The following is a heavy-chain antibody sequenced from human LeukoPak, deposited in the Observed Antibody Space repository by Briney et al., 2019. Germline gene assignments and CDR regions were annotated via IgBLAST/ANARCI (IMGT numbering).Heavy chain of an antibody. CDR3: GAVTPFSQSFAY. Sequence: GGSLRLSCAASGFIFDNYAMHWVRQAPGKGLEWVSGISWNSGSIGYADTVKGRFTISRDNAKNSLYLQMNSLRAEDTALYYCGAVTPFSQSFAYWGQGTLGTVSP. CDR2: ISWNSGSI. V-gene: IGHV3-9*01. D-gene: IGHD4-17*01. J-gene: IGHJ4*02. CDR1: GFIFDNYA.